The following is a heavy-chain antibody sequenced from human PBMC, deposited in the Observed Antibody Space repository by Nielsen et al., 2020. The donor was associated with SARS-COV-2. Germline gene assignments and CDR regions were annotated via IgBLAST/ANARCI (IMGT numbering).Heavy chain of an antibody. V-gene: IGHV3-23*01. Sequence: GESLKISCAASGITFSNYAMSWVRQAPGKGLEWVSGISNNGISTYYADSVKGRFTISRDNSKNTLYLQINSLRAEDTAVYYCAKEDGSGFPKKGADYWGQGTLVTVSS. CDR1: GITFSNYA. CDR2: ISNNGIST. CDR3: AKEDGSGFPKKGADY. J-gene: IGHJ4*02. D-gene: IGHD3-22*01.